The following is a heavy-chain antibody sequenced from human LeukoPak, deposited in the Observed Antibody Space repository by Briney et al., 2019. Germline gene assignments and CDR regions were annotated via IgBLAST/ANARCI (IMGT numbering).Heavy chain of an antibody. J-gene: IGHJ5*02. D-gene: IGHD2-2*01. CDR3: ARVSLPNHCSSTSCYVDNWFDP. CDR1: GGSISSYY. Sequence: SETLSLTCTVSGGSISSYYWSWIRQPPGKGLEWIGYIYYSGSTNYNPSLKSRVTISVDTSKNQFSLKLSSVTAADTAVYYCARVSLPNHCSSTSCYVDNWFDPWGQGTLATVSS. V-gene: IGHV4-59*01. CDR2: IYYSGST.